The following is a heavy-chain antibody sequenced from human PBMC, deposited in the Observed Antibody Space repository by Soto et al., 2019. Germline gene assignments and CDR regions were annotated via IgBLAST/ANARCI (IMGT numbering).Heavy chain of an antibody. Sequence: QVQLQESGPGLVKPSETLSLTCTVSGGSISSYYWSWIRQPPGKGLEWIGYIYYSGSNNYNPSHKTRVTISVDTSKYQFSLKLSSVTAADTAVYDCAREPRRYYYGMDVWGQGTTVTVSS. V-gene: IGHV4-59*01. CDR2: IYYSGSN. CDR3: AREPRRYYYGMDV. CDR1: GGSISSYY. J-gene: IGHJ6*02.